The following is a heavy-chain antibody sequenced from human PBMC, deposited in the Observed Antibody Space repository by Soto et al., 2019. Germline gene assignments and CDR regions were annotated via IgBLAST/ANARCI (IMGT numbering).Heavy chain of an antibody. V-gene: IGHV3-48*04. CDR3: KRGCVGTCWFEH. CDR2: SSGVDRTII. D-gene: IGHD1-1*01. J-gene: IGHJ4*02. Sequence: EVQLVESGGASVQPGESLRLSCTGSGFRLSDYSMQWVRQAPGKGLEWVAYSSGVDRTIIFYAESVKGRFTVSRDDAKNSMYLQMNSLRADDSAVYYCKRGCVGTCWFEHWGQGALVTVSS. CDR1: GFRLSDYS.